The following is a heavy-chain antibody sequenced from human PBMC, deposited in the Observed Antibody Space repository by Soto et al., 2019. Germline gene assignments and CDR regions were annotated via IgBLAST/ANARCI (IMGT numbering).Heavy chain of an antibody. V-gene: IGHV4-34*01. CDR2: IPHSGST. Sequence: SETLSLTCTAYGESFNGYYWRWIRQPPGKGLEWIGEIPHSGSTNYNPSLKSRVTCSIDTSKRQFSLKVRSVTAADTAVYSCARGKRGSSWYRGEEKYYYYGMDVWGQGTPVTVSS. D-gene: IGHD6-13*01. J-gene: IGHJ6*02. CDR3: ARGKRGSSWYRGEEKYYYYGMDV. CDR1: GESFNGYY.